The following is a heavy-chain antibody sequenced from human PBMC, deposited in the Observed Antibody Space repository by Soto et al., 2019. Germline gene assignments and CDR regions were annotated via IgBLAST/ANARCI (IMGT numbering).Heavy chain of an antibody. Sequence: QLQLQESGSGLVKPSQTLSLTCAVSGGSITSDGYSWSWIRQPPGKGLEWIGYIYHSWSTSYNPSLKSRVTISIDKSKNQFSLKLSSVTAADTAVYYCARGYGSGSYNITPGSHGMGVWGQGTTVIVSS. CDR3: ARGYGSGSYNITPGSHGMGV. D-gene: IGHD3-10*01. V-gene: IGHV4-30-2*01. CDR1: GGSITSDGYS. J-gene: IGHJ6*02. CDR2: IYHSWST.